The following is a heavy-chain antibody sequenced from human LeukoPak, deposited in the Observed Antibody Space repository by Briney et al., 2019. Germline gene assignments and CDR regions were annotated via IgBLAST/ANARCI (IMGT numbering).Heavy chain of an antibody. Sequence: ASVKVSCKASGYTFTSYGISWVRQAPGQGLEWMGWISAYNGNTNYAQKLQGRVTMTTDTSTSTAYMELRSLRSDDTAVYYCAWSDSSGYLTFFDYWGQGTLVTVSS. CDR2: ISAYNGNT. CDR1: GYTFTSYG. D-gene: IGHD3-22*01. CDR3: AWSDSSGYLTFFDY. J-gene: IGHJ4*02. V-gene: IGHV1-18*01.